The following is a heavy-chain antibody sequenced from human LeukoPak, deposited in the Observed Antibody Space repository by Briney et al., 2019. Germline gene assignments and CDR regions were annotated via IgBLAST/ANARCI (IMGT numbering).Heavy chain of an antibody. J-gene: IGHJ4*02. Sequence: GGSLRLSCTRSGFTFGDYSISSARQAPGKGLEWVEFIRMTADVGTQAYAAAVKGRFIISRDDSKSSDYLQMNSLKSEDTAFYYCTRGTGAPSYWGQGTLVTVSS. CDR2: IRMTADVGTQ. D-gene: IGHD3-10*01. CDR3: TRGTGAPSY. CDR1: GFTFGDYS. V-gene: IGHV3-49*04.